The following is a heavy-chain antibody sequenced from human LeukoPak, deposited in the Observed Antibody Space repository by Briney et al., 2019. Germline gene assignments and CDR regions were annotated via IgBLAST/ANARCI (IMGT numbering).Heavy chain of an antibody. V-gene: IGHV3-15*01. D-gene: IGHD3-10*01. CDR2: IKSKTDGGTT. CDR3: TTVSGSGSSLEANDY. CDR1: GFTFSNAW. Sequence: PGGSLRLSCAASGFTFSNAWMSWVRQAPGKGLEWVGRIKSKTDGGTTDYAAPVKGRFTISRDDSKNTLYLQMNSLKTEDTAVYHCTTVSGSGSSLEANDYWGQGTLVTVSS. J-gene: IGHJ4*02.